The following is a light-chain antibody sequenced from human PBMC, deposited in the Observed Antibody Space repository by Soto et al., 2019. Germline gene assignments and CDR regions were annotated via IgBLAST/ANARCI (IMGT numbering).Light chain of an antibody. V-gene: IGKV3-15*01. CDR3: HQYNGWPRT. CDR1: QNISRS. J-gene: IGKJ1*01. Sequence: EIVMTQSPVTLSVSPGERATLSCRASQNISRSLAWYQQKPGQGPSLLIYGTSTRAGGVPARFSGGGSGTEFILTITSLQYEDFEVYYCHQYNGWPRTLGQGTKVDIK. CDR2: GTS.